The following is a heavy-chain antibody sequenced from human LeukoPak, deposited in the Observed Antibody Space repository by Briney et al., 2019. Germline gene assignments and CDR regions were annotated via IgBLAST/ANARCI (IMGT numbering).Heavy chain of an antibody. D-gene: IGHD5-12*01. CDR3: AGDPIVATIGSANWFDP. CDR2: INPNSGGT. J-gene: IGHJ5*02. CDR1: RYTFTGYY. Sequence: ASVKVSCKASRYTFTGYYMHWVRQAPGQGLEWMGWINPNSGGTNYAQKFQGRVTMTRDTSISTAYMELSRLRSDDTAVYYCAGDPIVATIGSANWFDPWGQGTLVTVSS. V-gene: IGHV1-2*02.